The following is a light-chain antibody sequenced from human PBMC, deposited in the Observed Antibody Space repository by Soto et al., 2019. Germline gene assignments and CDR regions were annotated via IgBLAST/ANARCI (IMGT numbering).Light chain of an antibody. CDR2: EVS. Sequence: QSALTQPPSASGSPGQSVTISCTGTSSDIGRYKYVSWYQQHPGKAPKVLISEVSERPSGVPDRFSGSKSGNTASLTVSGLQAEDEADYYCSSYAGNKNYVFGTGTKLTVL. CDR1: SSDIGRYKY. J-gene: IGLJ1*01. V-gene: IGLV2-8*01. CDR3: SSYAGNKNYV.